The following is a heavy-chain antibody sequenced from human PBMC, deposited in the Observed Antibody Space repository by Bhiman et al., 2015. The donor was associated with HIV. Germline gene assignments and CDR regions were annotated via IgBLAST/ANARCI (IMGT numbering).Heavy chain of an antibody. V-gene: IGHV3-21*01. D-gene: IGHD1-7*01. CDR3: ARSNYLGAYDI. J-gene: IGHJ3*02. Sequence: EVQLVESGGGLVQPGRSLRLSCAASGFTFDDYAMHWVRQAPGKGLEWVSSISSSGTYIYYGDSMKGRFTISRDNAKNSLYLQMNSLRAEDTAVYYCARSNYLGAYDIWGQGTMVTVSS. CDR2: ISSSGTYI. CDR1: GFTFDDYA.